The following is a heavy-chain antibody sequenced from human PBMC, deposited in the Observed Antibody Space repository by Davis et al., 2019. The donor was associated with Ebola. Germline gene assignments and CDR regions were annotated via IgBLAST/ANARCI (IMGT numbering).Heavy chain of an antibody. CDR2: IIPILGIA. CDR3: ARPPTAMVTYYFDY. V-gene: IGHV1-69*04. J-gene: IGHJ4*02. D-gene: IGHD5-18*01. CDR1: GGTFSSYA. Sequence: AASVKVSCKASGGTFSSYAISWVRQAPGQGLEWMGRIIPILGIANYAQKFQGRVTITADKSTSTAYMELSSLRSEDTAVYYCARPPTAMVTYYFDYWGQGTLVTVSS.